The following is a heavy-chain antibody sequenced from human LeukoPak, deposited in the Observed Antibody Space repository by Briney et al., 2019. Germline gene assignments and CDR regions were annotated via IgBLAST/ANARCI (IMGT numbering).Heavy chain of an antibody. CDR1: GYSFTSYW. V-gene: IGHV5-51*01. J-gene: IGHJ4*02. CDR3: ARRGNAFDY. D-gene: IGHD5-12*01. CDR2: IYPGDSDT. Sequence: GGSLNISCKGSGYSFTSYWIGWVRQLPGKGLEWMGIIYPGDSDTRYSPSFQGQVTISADKSISTAYLQWSSLRASDTAIYYCARRGNAFDYWGQGTLVTVSS.